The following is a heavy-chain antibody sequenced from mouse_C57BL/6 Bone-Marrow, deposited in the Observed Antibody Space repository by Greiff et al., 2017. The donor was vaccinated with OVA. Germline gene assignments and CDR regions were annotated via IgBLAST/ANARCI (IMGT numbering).Heavy chain of an antibody. D-gene: IGHD2-5*01. J-gene: IGHJ3*01. CDR3: ASPPYYSKGWFAY. CDR1: GFNIKDYY. V-gene: IGHV14-2*01. CDR2: IDPEDGET. Sequence: VHVKQSGAELVKPGASVKLSCTASGFNIKDYYMHWVKQRTEQGLEWIGRIDPEDGETKYAPKFQGKATITADTSSNTAYLQLSSLTSEDTAVYYCASPPYYSKGWFAYWGQGTLVTVSA.